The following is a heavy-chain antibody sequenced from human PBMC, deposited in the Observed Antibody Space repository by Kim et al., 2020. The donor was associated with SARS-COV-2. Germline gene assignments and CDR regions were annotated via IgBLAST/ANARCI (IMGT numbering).Heavy chain of an antibody. CDR3: ARGRSCDC. J-gene: IGHJ4*02. CDR2: GSDK. Sequence: GSDKDYADSVKGPFTISRDNAKDSLYLQMSSLRAEDTAVYYCARGRSCDCWGQGTLVTVSS. V-gene: IGHV3-7*04. D-gene: IGHD2-15*01.